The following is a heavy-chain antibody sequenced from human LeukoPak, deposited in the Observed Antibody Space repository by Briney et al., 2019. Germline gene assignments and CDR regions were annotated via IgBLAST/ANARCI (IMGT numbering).Heavy chain of an antibody. CDR3: ATLTYYYDSSGFTGEGAFDI. D-gene: IGHD3-22*01. Sequence: ASVKVSCKASGYTFTGHYMHWVRQAPGQGLEWMGRINPNSGGTNYAQKFQGRVTMTRDTSISTAYMELSRLRSDDTAVYYCATLTYYYDSSGFTGEGAFDIWGQGTMDTVSS. V-gene: IGHV1-2*06. CDR2: INPNSGGT. CDR1: GYTFTGHY. J-gene: IGHJ3*02.